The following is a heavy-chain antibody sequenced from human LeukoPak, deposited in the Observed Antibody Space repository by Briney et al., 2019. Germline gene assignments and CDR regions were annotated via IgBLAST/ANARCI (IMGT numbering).Heavy chain of an antibody. D-gene: IGHD6-13*01. CDR2: LRSKANNYAT. V-gene: IGHV3-73*01. J-gene: IGHJ5*02. Sequence: GGSLKLSCEASGFTFSGSAMHWVRQAPGKGLEWVGRLRSKANNYATHYAASVRGRFTISRDDPKNTRYLEMNSLKVEDTAVYYCTSQAGYSSSWKTWGQGTLVTVSS. CDR1: GFTFSGSA. CDR3: TSQAGYSSSWKT.